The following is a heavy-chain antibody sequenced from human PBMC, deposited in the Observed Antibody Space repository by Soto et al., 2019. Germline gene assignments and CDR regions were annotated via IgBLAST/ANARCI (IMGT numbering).Heavy chain of an antibody. V-gene: IGHV3-23*01. CDR3: AKAQALDQ. J-gene: IGHJ4*02. Sequence: EGQLLESGGGLVRPGGSLRLSCAASGLSVDNYGMTWVRQAPGKGLEWVSSIRRGVETTYYADSVKGRFTISRDNRRNTLYPQMNRLRVDDTAVYYCAKAQALDQWGQGTLVTVS. D-gene: IGHD3-3*01. CDR2: IRRGVETT. CDR1: GLSVDNYG.